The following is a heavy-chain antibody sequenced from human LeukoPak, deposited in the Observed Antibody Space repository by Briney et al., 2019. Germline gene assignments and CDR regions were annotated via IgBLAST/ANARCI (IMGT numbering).Heavy chain of an antibody. CDR1: GGTFSSYA. Sequence: ASVEVSCKASGGTFSSYAISWVRQAPGQGLEWMGGIIPIFGTANYAQKFQGRVTITADESTSTAYMELSSLRSEDTAVYYCARDSCGSLSTSCPMDVWGQGTTVTVSS. D-gene: IGHD2-2*01. J-gene: IGHJ6*02. CDR3: ARDSCGSLSTSCPMDV. CDR2: IIPIFGTA. V-gene: IGHV1-69*13.